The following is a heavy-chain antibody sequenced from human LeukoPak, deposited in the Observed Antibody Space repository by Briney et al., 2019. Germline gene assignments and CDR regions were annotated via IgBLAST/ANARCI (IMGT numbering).Heavy chain of an antibody. CDR1: GFTFSSYS. Sequence: GGSLRLSCAASGFTFSSYSMNWVRQAPGKGLEWLSSISSSSSYIYYADSVRGRFIISRDNAKNSLYLQMNSLRAEDAAVYYCARDRRTAGYAFDMWGQGTVVTVS. CDR3: ARDRRTAGYAFDM. CDR2: ISSSSSYI. J-gene: IGHJ3*02. D-gene: IGHD2-15*01. V-gene: IGHV3-21*01.